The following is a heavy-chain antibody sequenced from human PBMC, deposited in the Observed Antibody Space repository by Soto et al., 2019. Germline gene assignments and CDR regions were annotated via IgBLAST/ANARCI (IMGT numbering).Heavy chain of an antibody. J-gene: IGHJ6*02. CDR1: GFTFSSYG. CDR2: ISYDGSNK. D-gene: IGHD3-10*01. CDR3: AKDSHGSGTRMDV. V-gene: IGHV3-30*18. Sequence: QVQLVESGGGVVQPGRSLRLSCAASGFTFSSYGTHWVRQAPGKGLEWVAVISYDGSNKYYADSVKGRFTISRDNSKNTLYLQTNSLRAEDTAVYYCAKDSHGSGTRMDVWGQGTTVTVSS.